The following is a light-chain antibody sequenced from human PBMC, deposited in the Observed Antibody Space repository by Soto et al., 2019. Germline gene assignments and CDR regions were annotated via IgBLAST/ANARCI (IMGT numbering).Light chain of an antibody. CDR2: GNN. J-gene: IGLJ3*02. CDR3: AVWDDSLSGVV. CDR1: SSNIGTNY. V-gene: IGLV1-47*01. Sequence: QPVLTQPPSESGTPGQTVTISSSGSSSNIGTNYVFWYQHLPGTAPKLLIYGNNQRPSGVPDRFSGSRSGTSASLAISGLRPEDEADYYCAVWDDSLSGVVFGGGTQLTVL.